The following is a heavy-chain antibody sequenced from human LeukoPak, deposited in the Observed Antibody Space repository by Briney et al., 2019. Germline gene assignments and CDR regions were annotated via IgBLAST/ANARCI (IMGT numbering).Heavy chain of an antibody. CDR2: MNSGSGDT. Sequence: ASVKVSRKASGYTFTSYDINWVRQATGQGLEWMGWMNSGSGDTAYAQKFQGRVTFTRDTSISTAYMELSSLRSEDTAVYYCARVWVIHGTARAEKYFDSWGQGTLVTVSS. V-gene: IGHV1-8*01. CDR1: GYTFTSYD. J-gene: IGHJ4*02. D-gene: IGHD1-7*01. CDR3: ARVWVIHGTARAEKYFDS.